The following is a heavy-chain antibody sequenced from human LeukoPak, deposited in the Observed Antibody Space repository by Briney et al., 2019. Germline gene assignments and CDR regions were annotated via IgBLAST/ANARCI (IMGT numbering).Heavy chain of an antibody. Sequence: ASVRVSCKASGYTFISYGITWVRQAPGQGLEWMGWISPYTTKTNYAQSLQGRVTMTTDTSTSTAYMELRSLRSDDTAVYYCAREGGVGPTAPPDYYSYQMDVWGKGTTVTVSS. D-gene: IGHD1-26*01. CDR2: ISPYTTKT. CDR1: GYTFISYG. J-gene: IGHJ6*03. CDR3: AREGGVGPTAPPDYYSYQMDV. V-gene: IGHV1-18*01.